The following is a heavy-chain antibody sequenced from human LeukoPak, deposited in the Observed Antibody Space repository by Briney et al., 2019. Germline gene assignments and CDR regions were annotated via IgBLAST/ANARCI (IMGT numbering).Heavy chain of an antibody. CDR2: IYTSGST. CDR3: ARDAGGSYSGPQYFQH. Sequence: KSSETLSLTCTVSGGSISSGSYYWSWIRQPAGKGLGWIGRIYTSGSTNYNPSLKSRVTISVDTSKNQFSLKLSSVTAADTAVYYCARDAGGSYSGPQYFQHWGQGTLVTVSS. V-gene: IGHV4-61*02. D-gene: IGHD1-26*01. J-gene: IGHJ1*01. CDR1: GGSISSGSYY.